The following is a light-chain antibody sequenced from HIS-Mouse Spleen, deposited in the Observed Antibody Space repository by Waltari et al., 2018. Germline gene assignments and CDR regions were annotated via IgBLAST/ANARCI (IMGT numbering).Light chain of an antibody. CDR3: CSYAGSYTWV. J-gene: IGLJ1*01. CDR1: SSDVGGYNY. CDR2: DVS. V-gene: IGLV2-11*01. Sequence: QSALTQPRSVSGSPGQSVTISCTGTSSDVGGYNYVAWYQQHPGKAPKLMICDVSNRPSGVPDRFSGSKSGNTASLTISGLQAEDEADYYCCSYAGSYTWVFGTGTKVTVL.